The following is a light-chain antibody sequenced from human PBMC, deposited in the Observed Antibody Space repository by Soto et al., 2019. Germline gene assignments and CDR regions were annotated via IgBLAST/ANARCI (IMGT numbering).Light chain of an antibody. J-gene: IGKJ1*01. CDR3: QQYGSSRT. CDR1: QSVSSSY. Sequence: VMPQSPATPSAFPGERATLSCRASQSVSSSYLAWYQQKPGKAPRLLIYGASSRATGIPDRLSGSGAGTDFTITISRLEPEDVAVYYCQQYGSSRTFGQGTKVDIK. CDR2: GAS. V-gene: IGKV3-20*01.